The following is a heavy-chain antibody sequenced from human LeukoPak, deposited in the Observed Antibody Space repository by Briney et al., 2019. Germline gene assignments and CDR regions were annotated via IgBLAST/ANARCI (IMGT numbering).Heavy chain of an antibody. D-gene: IGHD2-2*01. J-gene: IGHJ6*02. CDR3: ARDSGASWSVVVPAAMAGRYYYYGMDV. CDR2: ISSSSSYI. Sequence: KPGGSLRLSCAASGFTFSSYWMHWVRQAPGKGLEWVSSISSSSSYIYYADSVKGRFTISRDNAKNSLYLQMNSLRAEDTAVYYCARDSGASWSVVVPAAMAGRYYYYGMDVWGQGTTVTVSS. CDR1: GFTFSSYW. V-gene: IGHV3-21*01.